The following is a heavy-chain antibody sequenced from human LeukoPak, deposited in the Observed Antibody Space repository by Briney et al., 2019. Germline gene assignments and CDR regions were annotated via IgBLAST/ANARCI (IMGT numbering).Heavy chain of an antibody. V-gene: IGHV1-69*05. J-gene: IGHJ6*02. CDR1: GGTFSSYA. CDR2: IIPIFGTA. CDR3: AARYFDWFGGDYYYGMDV. D-gene: IGHD3-9*01. Sequence: SVKVSCKASGGTFSSYAISWVRQAPRQGLEWMGGIIPIFGTANYAQKFQGRVTITTDESTSTAYMELSSLRSEDTAVYYCAARYFDWFGGDYYYGMDVWGQGTTVTVSS.